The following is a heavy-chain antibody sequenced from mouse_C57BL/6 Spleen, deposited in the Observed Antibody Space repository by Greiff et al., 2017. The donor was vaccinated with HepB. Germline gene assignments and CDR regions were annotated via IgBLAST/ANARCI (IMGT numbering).Heavy chain of an antibody. Sequence: EVMLVESGGGLVQPGGSLSLSCAASGFTFTDYYMSWVRQPPGKALEWLGFIRNKANGYTTEYSASVKGRFTISRDNSQSILYLQMNALRAEDSATYYCARGSRDLWLRRGAYWGQGTLVTVSA. CDR2: IRNKANGYTT. V-gene: IGHV7-3*01. CDR1: GFTFTDYY. CDR3: ARGSRDLWLRRGAY. J-gene: IGHJ3*01. D-gene: IGHD2-2*01.